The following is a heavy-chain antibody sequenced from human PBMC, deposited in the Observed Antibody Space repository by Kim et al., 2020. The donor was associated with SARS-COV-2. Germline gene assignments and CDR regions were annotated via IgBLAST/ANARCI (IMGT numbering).Heavy chain of an antibody. D-gene: IGHD1-26*01. CDR2: INPSGGST. Sequence: ASVKVSCKASGYTFTSYYMHWVRQAPGQGLEWMGIINPSGGSTSYAQKFQGRVTMTRDTSTSTVYMELSSLRSEDTAVYYCARDPVGYSGSPGAFDIWGQGTMVTVSS. CDR1: GYTFTSYY. J-gene: IGHJ3*02. V-gene: IGHV1-46*01. CDR3: ARDPVGYSGSPGAFDI.